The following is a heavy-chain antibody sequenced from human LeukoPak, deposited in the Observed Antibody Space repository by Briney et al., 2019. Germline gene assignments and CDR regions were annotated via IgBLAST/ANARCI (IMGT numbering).Heavy chain of an antibody. CDR1: GFTFSSYW. D-gene: IGHD1-26*01. CDR3: ASGVGLTLRDS. V-gene: IGHV3-74*01. CDR2: INTDGSSA. Sequence: GGSLRLSCAASGFTFSSYWMHWVRQAPGKGLVWVSRINTDGSSATYADSVKGRFTISRDNAKNTLYLQMNSLRAEDTAVYYCASGVGLTLRDSWGQGTLLTVSS. J-gene: IGHJ4*02.